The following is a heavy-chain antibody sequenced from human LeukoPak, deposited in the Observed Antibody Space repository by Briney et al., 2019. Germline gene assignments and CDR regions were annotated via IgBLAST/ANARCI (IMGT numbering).Heavy chain of an antibody. V-gene: IGHV4-61*02. CDR3: ARDLYTPYYYGSGSYYSAGTFRHNWFDP. Sequence: SETLSLTCTVSGGSISSGSYYWSWIRQPAGKGLEWIGRIYTSGSTNYNPSLKSRVTISVDTSKNQFSLKLSSVTAADTAVYYCARDLYTPYYYGSGSYYSAGTFRHNWFDPWGQGTLVTVSS. D-gene: IGHD3-10*01. J-gene: IGHJ5*02. CDR2: IYTSGST. CDR1: GGSISSGSYY.